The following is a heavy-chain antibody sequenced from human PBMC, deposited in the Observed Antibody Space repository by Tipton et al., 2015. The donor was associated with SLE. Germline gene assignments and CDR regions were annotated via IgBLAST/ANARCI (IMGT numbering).Heavy chain of an antibody. Sequence: GLVKPSETLSLTCTVSGGSISDYYWSWIRQPPGKGLEWIGYIYYSGSTNSNPSLKSRVTISVDTSKNQFSLKLSSVAAADTAVYYCARDPGRYDFGPYGMDVWGQGTTVTVSS. CDR2: IYYSGST. V-gene: IGHV4-59*01. J-gene: IGHJ6*02. D-gene: IGHD3-3*01. CDR1: GGSISDYY. CDR3: ARDPGRYDFGPYGMDV.